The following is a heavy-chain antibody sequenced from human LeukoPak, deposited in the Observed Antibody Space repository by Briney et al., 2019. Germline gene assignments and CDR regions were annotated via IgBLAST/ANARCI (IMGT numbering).Heavy chain of an antibody. CDR3: ARDRAIGGGSSWYVMDYYYYMDV. J-gene: IGHJ6*03. CDR2: ISSSGSNT. V-gene: IGHV3-21*01. D-gene: IGHD6-13*01. Sequence: PGGSLRLSCAASGFTFSDYAINWVRQAPGKGLEWASTISSSGSNTYYADSVKGRFTISRDNAKNSLYLQMNSLRAEDTAVYYCARDRAIGGGSSWYVMDYYYYMDVWGKGTTVTISS. CDR1: GFTFSDYA.